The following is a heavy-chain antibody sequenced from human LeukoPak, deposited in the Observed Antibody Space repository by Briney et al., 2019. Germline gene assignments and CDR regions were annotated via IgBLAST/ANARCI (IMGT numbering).Heavy chain of an antibody. D-gene: IGHD3-16*01. CDR3: AKDPRRMARLITFGGGRPYYFDY. V-gene: IGHV3-30*18. CDR2: ISYDGSNK. CDR1: GFTFSDYN. J-gene: IGHJ4*02. Sequence: GGSLRLSCAASGFTFSDYNMHWVRQAPGKGLEWVAVISYDGSNKYYTDSVKGRFTISRDNSKNTLYLQLNRLRAEDTAVYYCAKDPRRMARLITFGGGRPYYFDYWGQGTLVTVSS.